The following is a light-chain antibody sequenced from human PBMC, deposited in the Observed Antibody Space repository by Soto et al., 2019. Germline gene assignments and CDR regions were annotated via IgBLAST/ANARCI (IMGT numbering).Light chain of an antibody. J-gene: IGLJ1*01. CDR2: DVT. CDR1: SSDVGGYNF. CDR3: SSYTSISTYV. Sequence: QPVLTQPASVSGSPGQSITISCTGTSSDVGGYNFVSWYQQHPDKAPKLMIYDVTNRPSGVSNRFSGSKSGNTASLTISGLHDEDEADYYCSSYTSISTYVFGTGTKLTV. V-gene: IGLV2-14*01.